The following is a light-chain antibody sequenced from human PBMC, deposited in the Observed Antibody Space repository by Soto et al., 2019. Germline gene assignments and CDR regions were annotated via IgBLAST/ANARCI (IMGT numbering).Light chain of an antibody. Sequence: IVLTQSPGTLSLSPGERVTLSCRASHRVSSDFLAWYQQKPGQAPRLLMYDAFRRATGIPDRFSGRGSGTDFTLTISRLEPEDFAVHYCQQYGTSPDLFTFGPGTKVEIK. J-gene: IGKJ3*01. CDR2: DAF. V-gene: IGKV3-20*01. CDR1: HRVSSDF. CDR3: QQYGTSPDLFT.